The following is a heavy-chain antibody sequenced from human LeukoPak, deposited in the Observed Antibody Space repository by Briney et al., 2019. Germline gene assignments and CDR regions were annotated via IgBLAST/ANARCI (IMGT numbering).Heavy chain of an antibody. CDR1: GGSISSYY. Sequence: SETLSLTCTVSGGSISSYYWGWIRQPPGRGLEWIGSVYYSGSTYSNPSLKSRITVSVDTSKNQFSLKLSSVTAADTAVYHCARLYYDSRGYYWFDPWGQGTLVTVSS. CDR3: ARLYYDSRGYYWFDP. D-gene: IGHD3-22*01. V-gene: IGHV4-39*01. J-gene: IGHJ5*02. CDR2: VYYSGST.